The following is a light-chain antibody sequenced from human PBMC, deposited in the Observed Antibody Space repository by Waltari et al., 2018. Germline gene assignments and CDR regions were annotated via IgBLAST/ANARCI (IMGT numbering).Light chain of an antibody. Sequence: SYELTQSPSVSLSPGQTARITCSGDALPKKYAYWYLKKPVQAPVLIFFKDRERPSGIPERFSGSTSGTTVTLTITGVQAEDEADYYCLSPETRGSWVFGGGTKLTVL. CDR1: ALPKKY. CDR2: KDR. V-gene: IGLV3-25*03. J-gene: IGLJ2*01. CDR3: LSPETRGSWV.